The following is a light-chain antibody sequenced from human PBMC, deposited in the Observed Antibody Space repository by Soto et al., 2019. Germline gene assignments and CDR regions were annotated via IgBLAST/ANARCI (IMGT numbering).Light chain of an antibody. J-gene: IGKJ4*01. V-gene: IGKV3-20*01. CDR3: QQYGGSPRLT. CDR2: SAT. CDR1: QSVSSSY. Sequence: EIVLTQSPGTLSLSPGERATLSCRASQSVSSSYLAWYQQKPGQAPRLLIYSATKRATGIPDRFSGSGSGTDFTLTISRLGPEDFAVYYCQQYGGSPRLTFGGGTKVEIK.